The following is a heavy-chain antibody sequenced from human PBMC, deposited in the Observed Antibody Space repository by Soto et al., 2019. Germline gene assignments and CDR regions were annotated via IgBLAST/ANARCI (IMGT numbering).Heavy chain of an antibody. D-gene: IGHD1-1*01. CDR2: INHVGGT. CDR3: VRMRDQLPSSVLWLGP. J-gene: IGHJ5*02. V-gene: IGHV4-34*01. CDR1: GGFLSESY. Sequence: PSETLSLTCAVYGGFLSESYWTWIRQPPGKGLEWIGEINHVGGTNYNPSLKSRVTMSVDTSQTQFSLRLISVTAAHTAMYFCVRMRDQLPSSVLWLGPCGQGTPVTVSS.